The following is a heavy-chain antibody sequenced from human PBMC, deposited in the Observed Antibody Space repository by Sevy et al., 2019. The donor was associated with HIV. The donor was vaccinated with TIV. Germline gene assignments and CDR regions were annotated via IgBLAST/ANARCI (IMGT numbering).Heavy chain of an antibody. CDR1: GYSFTHYW. D-gene: IGHD5-12*01. J-gene: IGHJ6*02. CDR2: IYPGDSDP. CDR3: ARLSCYESYSYYALDV. V-gene: IGHV5-51*01. Sequence: GESLKISCEGSGYSFTHYWIAWVRQIPGKGLEWMGIIYPGDSDPTYSPSFQGQVTISADKSINIAYLQWSRLKASDTAMYYCARLSCYESYSYYALDVWGQGTTVTVSS.